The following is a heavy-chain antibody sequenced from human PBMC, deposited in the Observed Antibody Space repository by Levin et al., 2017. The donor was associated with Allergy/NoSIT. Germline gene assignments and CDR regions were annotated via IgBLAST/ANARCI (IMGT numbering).Heavy chain of an antibody. CDR3: AKDIGGVADAFDI. V-gene: IGHV3-9*01. CDR1: GFTFDDSA. D-gene: IGHD3-16*01. Sequence: LSLTCAASGFTFDDSAMHWVRQAPGKGLEWVSGISWNSGSIGYADSVKGRFTISRDNAKNSLYLQMNSLRAEDTALYYCAKDIGGVADAFDIWGQGTMVTVSS. J-gene: IGHJ3*02. CDR2: ISWNSGSI.